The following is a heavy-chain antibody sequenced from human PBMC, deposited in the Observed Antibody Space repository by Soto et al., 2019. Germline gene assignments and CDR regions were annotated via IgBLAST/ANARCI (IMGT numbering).Heavy chain of an antibody. J-gene: IGHJ6*02. CDR3: ARRSDFWSGYKAYGMDV. D-gene: IGHD3-3*01. CDR2: IYPGDSDT. V-gene: IGHV5-51*03. Sequence: GGSLKISCKGSGYSFTSFWIGRGRQMPGKGLEWMGIIYPGDSDTRYSPSFQGQVTISADKSISTAYLQWSSLKASDTAMYYCARRSDFWSGYKAYGMDVWGQGTTVTVSS. CDR1: GYSFTSFW.